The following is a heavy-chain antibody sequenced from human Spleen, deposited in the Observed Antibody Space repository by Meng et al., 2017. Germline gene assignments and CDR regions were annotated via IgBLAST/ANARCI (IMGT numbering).Heavy chain of an antibody. CDR2: IDTYGTTT. V-gene: IGHV3-74*01. CDR3: VRDLVGRYDS. Sequence: EVQPVESGGGVVQPWGSRRLSCAASGFTFRTYWLHWFRQAPGKGLVWVSRIDTYGTTTNYADSVQGRFTIFRDNAQDTLYLQMNSLTVEDTAVYYCVRDLVGRYDSWGPGTLVTVSS. J-gene: IGHJ4*02. D-gene: IGHD2-21*01. CDR1: GFTFRTYW.